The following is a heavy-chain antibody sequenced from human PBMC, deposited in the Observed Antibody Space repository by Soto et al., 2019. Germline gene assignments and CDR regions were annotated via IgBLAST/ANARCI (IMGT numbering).Heavy chain of an antibody. CDR1: GVTFSSYV. CDR2: ISGSGGST. V-gene: IGHV3-23*01. CDR3: AKGGGDFWSGYYSSDH. Sequence: EVQLLESGGGLVQPGGSLRLSCAASGVTFSSYVMSWVRQAPGKGLEWVSGISGSGGSTYYADSVKGRFTISRDNSKNTLYLQVNSLRAEDTAVYYCAKGGGDFWSGYYSSDHWGQGTLVTVSS. J-gene: IGHJ4*02. D-gene: IGHD3-3*01.